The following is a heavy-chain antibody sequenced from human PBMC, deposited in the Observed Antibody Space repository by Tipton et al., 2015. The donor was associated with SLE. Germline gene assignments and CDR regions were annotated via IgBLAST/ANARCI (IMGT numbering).Heavy chain of an antibody. J-gene: IGHJ3*02. V-gene: IGHV3-33*06. Sequence: RSLRLSCAASGFTFSSYGMHWVRQAPGKGLEWVAVIWYDGSNKYYADSVKGRFTISRDNSKNTLYLQMNSLRAEDTAVYYCAKERQDYYDSSGLDAFDIWGQGTMVTVSS. CDR2: IWYDGSNK. CDR3: AKERQDYYDSSGLDAFDI. CDR1: GFTFSSYG. D-gene: IGHD3-22*01.